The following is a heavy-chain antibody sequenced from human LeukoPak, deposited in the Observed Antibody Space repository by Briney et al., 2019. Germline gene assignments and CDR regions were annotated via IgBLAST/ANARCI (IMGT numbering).Heavy chain of an antibody. CDR2: ISSNGGST. CDR1: GFTFCNYA. Sequence: GGSPRLSRSASGFTFCNYAMHWGRQAPGKGLEYVSAISSNGGSTYYAHSVKGRFTISRDNSKNMLYLQMSSLRAEDTAIYYCVISRSGYYNFDSWGQGTLVTVSS. J-gene: IGHJ4*02. CDR3: VISRSGYYNFDS. D-gene: IGHD3-22*01. V-gene: IGHV3-64D*09.